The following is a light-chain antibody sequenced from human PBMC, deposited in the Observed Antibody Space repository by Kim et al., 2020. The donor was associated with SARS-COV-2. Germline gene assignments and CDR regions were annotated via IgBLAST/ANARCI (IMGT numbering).Light chain of an antibody. J-gene: IGKJ5*01. CDR2: GAS. CDR3: QQNDIVPLT. Sequence: ESVGDRVTITCRASQSISNHLNWYQQKPGKAPKVLIYGASSLQSGVPSRFSGSGYGTDFTLTISSVQPEDMATYYCQQNDIVPLTFGQGTRVDIK. V-gene: IGKV1-39*01. CDR1: QSISNH.